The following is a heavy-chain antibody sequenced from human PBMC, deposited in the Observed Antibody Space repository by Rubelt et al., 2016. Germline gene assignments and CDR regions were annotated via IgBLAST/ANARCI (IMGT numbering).Heavy chain of an antibody. Sequence: QVQLQQWGAGLLKPSETLSLTCAVSGGSFSAYYWSWIRQPPRKGLEWIGSIYYSGSTYYNPSLESRVTISVDTSKNQFSLKLSSVTAADTAVYYCARAYYYGSGSYFPVDYWGQGTLVTVSS. J-gene: IGHJ4*02. CDR1: GGSFSAYY. V-gene: IGHV4-34*01. CDR3: ARAYYYGSGSYFPVDY. D-gene: IGHD3-10*01. CDR2: IYYSGST.